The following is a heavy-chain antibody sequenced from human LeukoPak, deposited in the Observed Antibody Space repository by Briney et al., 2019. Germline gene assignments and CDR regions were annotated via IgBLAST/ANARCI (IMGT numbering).Heavy chain of an antibody. CDR2: ISGSGGST. CDR1: GFTFSTYD. Sequence: GGSLRLSCAASGFTFSTYDMSWVRQAPGKGLEWVSAISGSGGSTYYADSVKGRFTISRDNSENTLYLQMDSLRAEDTAVYYCAKNGYDSSGYLYFDYWGQGTLVTVSS. CDR3: AKNGYDSSGYLYFDY. D-gene: IGHD3-22*01. J-gene: IGHJ4*02. V-gene: IGHV3-23*01.